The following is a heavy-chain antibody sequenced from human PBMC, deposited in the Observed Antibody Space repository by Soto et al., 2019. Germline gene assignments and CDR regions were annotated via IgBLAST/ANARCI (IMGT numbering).Heavy chain of an antibody. D-gene: IGHD4-17*01. J-gene: IGHJ5*02. CDR3: ARGLKYGDYSRWFDP. Sequence: QVQLVQSGAEVKKPGASVKVSCKASGYIFTNYDINWVRQATGQGLAYLGWITTNSGNTGYVQKFQGRVTMTRNTSLNTAYMELNSLRSEDTAVYYCARGLKYGDYSRWFDPWCQGTLVTVSS. CDR1: GYIFTNYD. V-gene: IGHV1-8*01. CDR2: ITTNSGNT.